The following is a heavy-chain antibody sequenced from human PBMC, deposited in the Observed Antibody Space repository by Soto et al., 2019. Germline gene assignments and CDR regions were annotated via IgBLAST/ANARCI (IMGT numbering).Heavy chain of an antibody. D-gene: IGHD6-19*01. CDR2: ITGSGRDT. CDR3: AKDPLREQWLFDP. V-gene: IGHV3-23*01. J-gene: IGHJ5*02. CDR1: GFTFRNNV. Sequence: GGSLRLSCAASGFTFRNNVLSWVRQAPGKGLDWVSGITGSGRDTYYADSVKGRFTISRDNSKNMVFLQMNSLRAEDTALYYCAKDPLREQWLFDPWGQGTLVTVSS.